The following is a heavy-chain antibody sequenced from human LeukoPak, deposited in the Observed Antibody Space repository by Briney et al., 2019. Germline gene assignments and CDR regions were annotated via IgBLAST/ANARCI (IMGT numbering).Heavy chain of an antibody. Sequence: SQTLSLTCAVSGGSISSGGYSWSWIRQPPGKGLEWIGYIYHSGSTYYNPSLKSRVTISVDRSKNQFSLKLSSVTAADTAVYYCARAPYYYDSSGPEFDYWGQGTLVTVSS. V-gene: IGHV4-30-2*01. D-gene: IGHD3-22*01. CDR2: IYHSGST. CDR1: GGSISSGGYS. CDR3: ARAPYYYDSSGPEFDY. J-gene: IGHJ4*02.